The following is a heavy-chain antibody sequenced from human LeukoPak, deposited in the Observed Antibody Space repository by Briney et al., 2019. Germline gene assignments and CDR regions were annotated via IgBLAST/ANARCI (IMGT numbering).Heavy chain of an antibody. J-gene: IGHJ4*02. CDR2: FDPEDGET. D-gene: IGHD3-3*01. Sequence: ASVKVSCKVSGYTLTELSMHWVRQAPGKGLEWMGGFDPEDGETTYAQKFQGRVTMTEDTSTDTAYMELSSPRSEDTAVYYCATAEYYDFWSGYFYFDYWGQGTLVTVSS. CDR1: GYTLTELS. V-gene: IGHV1-24*01. CDR3: ATAEYYDFWSGYFYFDY.